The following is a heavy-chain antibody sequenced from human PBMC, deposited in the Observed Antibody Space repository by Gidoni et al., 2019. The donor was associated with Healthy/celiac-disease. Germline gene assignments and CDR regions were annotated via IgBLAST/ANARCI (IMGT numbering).Heavy chain of an antibody. Sequence: EVQLVASGGGLVQPGRSLRLSCAAHGFTFDDYAMHRVRQAPGKGLGWVSGISLNSGSIGYADSVKGRFTISRDNAKNSLYLQMNSLRAEDTALYYCAKGRYAYYYYMDVWGKGTTVTVSS. CDR3: AKGRYAYYYYMDV. CDR2: ISLNSGSI. D-gene: IGHD5-18*01. V-gene: IGHV3-9*01. CDR1: GFTFDDYA. J-gene: IGHJ6*03.